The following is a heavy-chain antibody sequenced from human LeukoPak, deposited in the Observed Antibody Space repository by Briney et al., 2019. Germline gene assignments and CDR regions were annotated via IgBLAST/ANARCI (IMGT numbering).Heavy chain of an antibody. J-gene: IGHJ4*02. D-gene: IGHD2-15*01. CDR3: AKIRGRVVVAAFDN. CDR1: GFTFSSYA. Sequence: GGSLSLSCAASGFTFSSYAMSWVRQAPGKGLEWVSAISGSGGTTYYADSVRGRFTISTDNSKNTLYLQMNSLRAEDTAVYYCAKIRGRVVVAAFDNWGQGTLVTVSS. CDR2: ISGSGGTT. V-gene: IGHV3-23*01.